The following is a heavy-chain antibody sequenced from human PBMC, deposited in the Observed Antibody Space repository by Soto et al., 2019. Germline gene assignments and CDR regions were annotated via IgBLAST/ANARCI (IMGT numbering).Heavy chain of an antibody. CDR2: IIPIFGTA. CDR1: GGTFSSYA. V-gene: IGHV1-69*12. D-gene: IGHD2-15*01. Sequence: QVQLVQSGAEVKKPGSSVKVSCKASGGTFSSYAISWVRQAPGQGLEWMGGIIPIFGTANYAQKFQGRVTITADESTSTAYMQLSSLRSEDTAVYYCARDQCSGGSCYSSWWFDPWGQGTLVTVSS. CDR3: ARDQCSGGSCYSSWWFDP. J-gene: IGHJ5*02.